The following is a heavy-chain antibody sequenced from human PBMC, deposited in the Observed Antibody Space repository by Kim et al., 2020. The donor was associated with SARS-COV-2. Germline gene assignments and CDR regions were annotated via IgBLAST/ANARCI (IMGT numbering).Heavy chain of an antibody. CDR3: ARGTRFWSGEENWFDP. CDR1: GGSISSYY. CDR2: VYYSGST. V-gene: IGHV4-59*01. J-gene: IGHJ5*02. Sequence: SETLSLTCTVSGGSISSYYWSWIRQPPGKGLEWIGYVYYSGSTNYNPSLKSRVTISLNTSKNQFSLKLSSVTAADTAVYYCARGTRFWSGEENWFDPWGQGTLATVSS. D-gene: IGHD3-3*01.